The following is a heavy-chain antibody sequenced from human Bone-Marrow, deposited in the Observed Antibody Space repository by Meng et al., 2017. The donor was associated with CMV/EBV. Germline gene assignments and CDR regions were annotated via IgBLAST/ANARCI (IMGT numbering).Heavy chain of an antibody. V-gene: IGHV1-69*04. D-gene: IGHD2-2*01. Sequence: SVKVSCKASGGTFSSYTISWVRQAPGQGLEWMGRIIPVLGIANYAQKFQGRVTITADKSTSTAYMELSSLRSEDTAVYYCARDLREDIVVVPAAYYYYYGMDVWGQGTTVTVSS. J-gene: IGHJ6*02. CDR3: ARDLREDIVVVPAAYYYYYGMDV. CDR1: GGTFSSYT. CDR2: IIPVLGIA.